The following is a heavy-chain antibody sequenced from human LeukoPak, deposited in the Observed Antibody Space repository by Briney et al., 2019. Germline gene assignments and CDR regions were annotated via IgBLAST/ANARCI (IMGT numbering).Heavy chain of an antibody. CDR2: IYYSGST. D-gene: IGHD3-22*01. J-gene: IGHJ4*02. CDR3: ATPFYYDSSLDY. V-gene: IGHV4-39*01. CDR1: GGSISSSSYY. Sequence: SETLSLTCTVSGGSISSSSYYWGWIRQPPGKGLEWIGSIYYSGSTYYNPSLKSRVTISVDTSKNQFSLKLSSVTAADTAVYYCATPFYYDSSLDYWGQGILVTVSS.